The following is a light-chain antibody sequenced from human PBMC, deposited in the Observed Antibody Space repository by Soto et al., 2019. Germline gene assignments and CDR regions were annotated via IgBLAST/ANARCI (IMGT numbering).Light chain of an antibody. J-gene: IGKJ5*01. CDR3: QQYGSSIT. Sequence: EVVVTQSPATLSVSPGERATLSCRASQSLGSNLAWYQQKPGQAPRLLIYGASSRATGIPDRFSGSGSGTDFTLTINRLEPEDFAVYYCQQYGSSITFGQGTRLEIK. V-gene: IGKV3-20*01. CDR2: GAS. CDR1: QSLGSN.